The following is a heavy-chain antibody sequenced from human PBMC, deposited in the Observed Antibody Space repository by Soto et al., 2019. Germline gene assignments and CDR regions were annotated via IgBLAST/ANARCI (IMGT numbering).Heavy chain of an antibody. CDR1: GYTFTSYG. CDR3: ARADIVVVPAGSGPQSWFDP. D-gene: IGHD2-2*01. V-gene: IGHV1-18*01. CDR2: ISAYNGNT. Sequence: ASVKVSCKASGYTFTSYGISWVRQAPGQGLEWMGWISAYNGNTNYAQKLQGRVTMTTDTSTSTAYMELRSLRSDDTAVYYCARADIVVVPAGSGPQSWFDPWGQGTLVTVSS. J-gene: IGHJ5*02.